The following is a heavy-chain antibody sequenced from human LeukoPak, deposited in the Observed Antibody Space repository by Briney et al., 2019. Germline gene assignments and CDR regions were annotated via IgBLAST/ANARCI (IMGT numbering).Heavy chain of an antibody. CDR1: GFTFSSYE. J-gene: IGHJ6*03. V-gene: IGHV3-48*03. Sequence: PGGSLRLSCAASGFTFSSYEMNWVRQAPGKGLEWVSYISSSGSTIYYADSGKGRFTISRDNAKNSLYLQMNSLRAEDTAVYYCARDVMVFTYYYYYMDVWGKGTTVTVSS. D-gene: IGHD3/OR15-3a*01. CDR2: ISSSGSTI. CDR3: ARDVMVFTYYYYYMDV.